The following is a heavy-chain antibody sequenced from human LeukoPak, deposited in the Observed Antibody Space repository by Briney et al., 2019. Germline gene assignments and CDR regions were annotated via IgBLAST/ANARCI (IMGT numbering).Heavy chain of an antibody. CDR2: IYTSRST. J-gene: IGHJ4*02. D-gene: IGHD3-10*01. CDR3: ARENPDVLLWFGELLIPYYFDY. CDR1: GGSISSGSYY. V-gene: IGHV4-61*02. Sequence: PSETLSLTCTVSGGSISSGSYYWSWIRQPAGKGLEWIGRIYTSRSTNYNPSLKSRVTISVDTSKNQFSLKLSSVTAADTAVYYCARENPDVLLWFGELLIPYYFDYWGQGTLVTVSS.